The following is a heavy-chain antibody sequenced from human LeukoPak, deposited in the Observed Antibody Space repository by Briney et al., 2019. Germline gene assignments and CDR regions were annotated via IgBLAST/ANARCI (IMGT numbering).Heavy chain of an antibody. J-gene: IGHJ4*02. CDR3: AKDLRFLEWLFPNFDY. CDR1: GFTLSSYA. V-gene: IGHV3-23*01. D-gene: IGHD3-3*01. Sequence: PGGSLRLSCAASGFTLSSYAMSWVRQAPGKGLEWVSAISGSGGSTYYADSVKGRFTISRDNSKNTLYLQMNSLRAEDTAVYYCAKDLRFLEWLFPNFDYWGQGTLVTVSS. CDR2: ISGSGGST.